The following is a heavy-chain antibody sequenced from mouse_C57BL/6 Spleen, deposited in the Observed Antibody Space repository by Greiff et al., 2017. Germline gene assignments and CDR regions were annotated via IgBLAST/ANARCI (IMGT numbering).Heavy chain of an antibody. CDR3: VRGSCRLRGPDYYAMDY. Sequence: EVKLVESGGGLVQPKGSLKLSCAASGFTFNTYAMHWVRQAPGKGLEWVARIRSKSSNYATYYADSVKDRFTISRDDSQSMLYLQMNNLKTEDTAMYYCVRGSCRLRGPDYYAMDYWGQGTSVTVSS. J-gene: IGHJ4*01. CDR2: IRSKSSNYAT. D-gene: IGHD2-4*01. CDR1: GFTFNTYA. V-gene: IGHV10-3*01.